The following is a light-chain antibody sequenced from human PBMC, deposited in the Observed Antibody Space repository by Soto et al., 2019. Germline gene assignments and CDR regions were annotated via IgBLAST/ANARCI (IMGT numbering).Light chain of an antibody. Sequence: SYELTQPSSVSVSPGQTARIPCSGDILTKRYVRWFQQKPGQAPLLLIYKVTERASGIPERFSGSNSGTTVTLTITGAQVEDEADYYCYSAADNSRVFGGGTKLTVL. J-gene: IGLJ3*02. CDR1: ILTKRY. CDR2: KVT. CDR3: YSAADNSRV. V-gene: IGLV3-27*01.